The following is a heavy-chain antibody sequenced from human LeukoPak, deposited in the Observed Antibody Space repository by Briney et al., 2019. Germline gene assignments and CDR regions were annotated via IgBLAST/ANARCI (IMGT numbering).Heavy chain of an antibody. CDR1: GFTFSTYS. D-gene: IGHD5-18*01. V-gene: IGHV3-48*01. Sequence: PGGSLRLSCAASGFTFSTYSMNWVRQAPGKGLEWLSYISGSGGTRNYADSVKGRFTISRDNAKNSLYLQMNSLRAEDTAMYYCARSDRGYSYGSFDQWGQGTLFTVSS. J-gene: IGHJ4*02. CDR3: ARSDRGYSYGSFDQ. CDR2: ISGSGGTR.